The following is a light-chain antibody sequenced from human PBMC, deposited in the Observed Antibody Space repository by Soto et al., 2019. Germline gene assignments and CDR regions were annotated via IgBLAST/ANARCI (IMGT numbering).Light chain of an antibody. J-gene: IGLJ1*01. V-gene: IGLV2-14*01. CDR1: SSDVGGYNY. CDR2: EVS. Sequence: QSALTQPACVSGSPGQSITISCTGTSSDVGGYNYVSWYQQHPGKAPKLMIYEVSNRPSGVSNRFSGSKSGNTASLTISGLQAEDEADYYCSSYTSSSTPLYVFGTGTKVTVL. CDR3: SSYTSSSTPLYV.